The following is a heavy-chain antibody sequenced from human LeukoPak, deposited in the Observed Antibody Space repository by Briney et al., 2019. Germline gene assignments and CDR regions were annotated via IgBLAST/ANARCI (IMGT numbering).Heavy chain of an antibody. D-gene: IGHD3-22*01. V-gene: IGHV4-61*02. CDR2: IYTSGST. CDR3: ARELYYDSSGYYFSFDY. CDR1: GGSISSGSHY. J-gene: IGHJ4*02. Sequence: SETLSLTCTVSGGSISSGSHYWSWIRQPAGKGLEWIGRIYTSGSTNYNPSLKSRVTISVDTSKNQFSLKLSSVTAADTAVYYCARELYYDSSGYYFSFDYWGQGTLVTVSS.